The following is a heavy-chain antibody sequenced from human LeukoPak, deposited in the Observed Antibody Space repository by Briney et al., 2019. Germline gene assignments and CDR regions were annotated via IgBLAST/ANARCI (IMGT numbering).Heavy chain of an antibody. CDR1: GFTFSSYW. CDR2: INSDGSST. CDR3: ARGGNTYGWGAFDI. D-gene: IGHD5-18*01. Sequence: PGGSLRLSCAASGFTFSSYWMHWVRQAPGKVLVWVSRINSDGSSTTYADSVKGRFTISRDNAKNTLYLQMNSLRAEDTAVYYCARGGNTYGWGAFDIWGQGTMVTVSS. V-gene: IGHV3-74*01. J-gene: IGHJ3*02.